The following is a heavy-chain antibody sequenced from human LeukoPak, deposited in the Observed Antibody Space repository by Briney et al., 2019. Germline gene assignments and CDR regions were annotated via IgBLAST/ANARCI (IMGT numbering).Heavy chain of an antibody. CDR1: GYTFTGYY. Sequence: ASVKVSCKASGYTFTGYYMHWVRQAPGQGLEWMGWINPNSGGTNYAQKFQGRVTMTRDTSISTAYMELSRLRPDDTAVYYCARQVVPAAIKTLDYWGQGTLVTVSS. CDR2: INPNSGGT. V-gene: IGHV1-2*02. CDR3: ARQVVPAAIKTLDY. D-gene: IGHD2-2*01. J-gene: IGHJ4*02.